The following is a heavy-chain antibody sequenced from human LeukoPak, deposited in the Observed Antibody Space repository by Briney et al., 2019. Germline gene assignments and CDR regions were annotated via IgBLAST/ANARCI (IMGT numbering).Heavy chain of an antibody. J-gene: IGHJ4*02. V-gene: IGHV1-69*01. CDR2: IIPIFGTA. D-gene: IGHD2-2*01. CDR3: ARDTGPYCSSTSCYALDY. Sequence: ASVKVSCKASGGTFSSYAISWVRQAPGQGLEWMGGIIPIFGTANYAQKFQGRVTITADESTSTAYMELSSLRSDDTAVYYCARDTGPYCSSTSCYALDYWGQGTLVTVSS. CDR1: GGTFSSYA.